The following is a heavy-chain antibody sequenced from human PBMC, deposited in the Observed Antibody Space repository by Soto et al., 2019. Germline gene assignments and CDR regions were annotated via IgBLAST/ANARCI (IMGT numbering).Heavy chain of an antibody. CDR2: ISYDESNK. CDR3: ARGPAVYYFDY. D-gene: IGHD6-19*01. V-gene: IGHV3-30-3*01. Sequence: QVQLVESGGGVVQPGRSLRLSCAASGFTFSSYAMHWVRQAPGKGLEWVAVISYDESNKYYADSVKGRFTISRDNSKNTLYLQLNSQRAEDTAVYYCARGPAVYYFDYWGQGSLVTVSS. J-gene: IGHJ4*02. CDR1: GFTFSSYA.